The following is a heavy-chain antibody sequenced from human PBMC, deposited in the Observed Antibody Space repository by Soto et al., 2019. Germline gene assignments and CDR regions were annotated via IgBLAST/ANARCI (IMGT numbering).Heavy chain of an antibody. V-gene: IGHV2-5*02. D-gene: IGHD3-16*01. J-gene: IGHJ4*02. CDR3: AHKGGGDRILDY. Sequence: QITLKESGPTLVKPTQTLTLTCTFSGFSLSTRGVGVGWIRQPPGKALEWLALIYWDGFKHYSPSLESRLTIREDTAKNQLVLTMTNMDPVDTANYYCAHKGGGDRILDYWGQGTLVTVSS. CDR1: GFSLSTRGVG. CDR2: IYWDGFK.